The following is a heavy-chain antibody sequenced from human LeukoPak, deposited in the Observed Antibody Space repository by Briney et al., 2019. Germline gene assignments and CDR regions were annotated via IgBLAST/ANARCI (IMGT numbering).Heavy chain of an antibody. Sequence: SETLSLTCTVSGGSISSYYWSWIRRPPGKGLEWIGYIYYSGSTNYNPSLKSRVTISVDTSKNQFSLKLSSVTAADTAVYYCASTYCSGGSCYWALEYWGQGTLVTVSS. V-gene: IGHV4-59*08. CDR3: ASTYCSGGSCYWALEY. J-gene: IGHJ4*02. CDR2: IYYSGST. D-gene: IGHD2-15*01. CDR1: GGSISSYY.